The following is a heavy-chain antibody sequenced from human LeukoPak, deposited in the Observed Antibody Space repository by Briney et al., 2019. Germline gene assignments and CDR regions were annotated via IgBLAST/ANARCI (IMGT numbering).Heavy chain of an antibody. V-gene: IGHV3-7*01. J-gene: IGHJ4*02. CDR1: GFTFSNYW. CDR3: ATGRTKKY. Sequence: GGSLRLSCVASGFTFSNYWMDWVRQAPGERPEWVANIKEDGSEKYYVDSVKGRFTISRDNAKNSLYLQMNSLRAEDTAVYYCATGRTKKYWGQGTLVTVSS. CDR2: IKEDGSEK. D-gene: IGHD2-8*01.